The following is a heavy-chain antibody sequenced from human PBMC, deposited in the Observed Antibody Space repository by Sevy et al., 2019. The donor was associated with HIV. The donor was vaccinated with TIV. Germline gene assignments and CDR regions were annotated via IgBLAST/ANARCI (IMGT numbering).Heavy chain of an antibody. CDR2: IRQDGGEK. J-gene: IGHJ3*02. V-gene: IGHV3-7*03. Sequence: GGSLRLSSVVSGFSFSNYWMSWVRQAPGKGLEWVANIRQDGGEKYYVDSVKGRFTISRDNAKNSLYLQMNSLRAEDTAVYYCAREISGSIGAFDIWGQGTTVTVSS. D-gene: IGHD1-26*01. CDR1: GFSFSNYW. CDR3: AREISGSIGAFDI.